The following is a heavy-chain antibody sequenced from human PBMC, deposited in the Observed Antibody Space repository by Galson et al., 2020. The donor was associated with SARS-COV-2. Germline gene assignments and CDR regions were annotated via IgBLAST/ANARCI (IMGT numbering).Heavy chain of an antibody. Sequence: GGSLSLSCAASGFIFKNYGMHWVRQAPGKGLEWVAVISDDGSNKYYADSVKGRFTISRDNSKRTVYLRMSSLRVEDTAVYYCAAGSHNVRWGQGSLVTVSS. V-gene: IGHV3-30*03. J-gene: IGHJ4*02. CDR1: GFIFKNYG. CDR2: ISDDGSNK. D-gene: IGHD1-26*01. CDR3: AAGSHNVR.